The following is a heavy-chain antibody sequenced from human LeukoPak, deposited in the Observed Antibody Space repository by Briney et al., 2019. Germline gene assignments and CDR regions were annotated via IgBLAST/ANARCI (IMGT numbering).Heavy chain of an antibody. CDR3: ACYGDYDYWFDP. D-gene: IGHD4-17*01. V-gene: IGHV4-59*01. CDR1: GGSISSYY. CDR2: IYYSGST. Sequence: SETLSLTCTVSGGSISSYYWSWIRQPPGKGLEWIGYIYYSGSTNYNPSLKSRVTISVDTSKNQFSLKLSSVTAADTAVYYCACYGDYDYWFDPWGQGTLVTVSS. J-gene: IGHJ5*02.